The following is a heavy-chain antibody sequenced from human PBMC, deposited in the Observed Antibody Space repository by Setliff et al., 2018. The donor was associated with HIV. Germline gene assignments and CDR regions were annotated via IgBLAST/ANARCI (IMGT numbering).Heavy chain of an antibody. D-gene: IGHD3-16*02. J-gene: IGHJ5*02. CDR3: ARGPRVILGNWFDP. CDR2: IIPIFGTA. CDR1: GYTFTSYY. V-gene: IGHV1-69*06. Sequence: ASVKVSCKASGYTFTSYYMHWVRQAPGQGLEWMGGIIPIFGTANYAQKFQGRVTITADKSTSTAYMELSSLRSEDTAVYYCARGPRVILGNWFDPWGQGTLVTVSS.